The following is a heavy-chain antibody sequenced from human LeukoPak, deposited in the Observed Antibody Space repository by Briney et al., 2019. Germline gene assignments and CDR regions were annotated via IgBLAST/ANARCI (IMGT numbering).Heavy chain of an antibody. CDR3: AAGEYYYDSSGYPPMDV. CDR2: IYTSGST. Sequence: PSETLSLTCTVSGGSISSGSYYWSWIRQPAGKGLEWIGRIYTSGSTNYNPSLKSRVTISVDTTKNQFSLKLSSVTAAGTAVYYCAAGEYYYDSSGYPPMDVWGKGTTVTVSS. V-gene: IGHV4-61*02. CDR1: GGSISSGSYY. J-gene: IGHJ6*04. D-gene: IGHD3-22*01.